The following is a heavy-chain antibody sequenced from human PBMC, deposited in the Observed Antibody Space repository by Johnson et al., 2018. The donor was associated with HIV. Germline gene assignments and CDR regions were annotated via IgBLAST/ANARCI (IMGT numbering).Heavy chain of an antibody. Sequence: EVQLVESGGGVVQPGRSLRLSCAASGFTFSSYAMHWVRQAPGKGLEWVSFISGGEDDTYYADSVKGRFTISRDNSKTTLYLQMNSLRDEDTAVYYCARGSRYTFDNDDVHLLHAFDIWGQGTMVTVSS. V-gene: IGHV3-23*04. D-gene: IGHD3-16*01. CDR1: GFTFSSYA. CDR3: ARGSRYTFDNDDVHLLHAFDI. CDR2: ISGGEDDT. J-gene: IGHJ3*02.